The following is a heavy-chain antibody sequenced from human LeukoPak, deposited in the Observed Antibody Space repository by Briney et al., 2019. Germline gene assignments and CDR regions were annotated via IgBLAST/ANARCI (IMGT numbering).Heavy chain of an antibody. D-gene: IGHD6-13*01. J-gene: IGHJ4*02. Sequence: GGSLRLSCEASGFNFSSYGMHWVRQAPGKGLEWVAVLSADGSHKQFADSVKDRFAISRDNSKKTLYLQMNGLRAEDTAVYYCAKGGVSDRGSWYGDYFDYWGQGTLATVSS. CDR2: LSADGSHK. V-gene: IGHV3-30*18. CDR3: AKGGVSDRGSWYGDYFDY. CDR1: GFNFSSYG.